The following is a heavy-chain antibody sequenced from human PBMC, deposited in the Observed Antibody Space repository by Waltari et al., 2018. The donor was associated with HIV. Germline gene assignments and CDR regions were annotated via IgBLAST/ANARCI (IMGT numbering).Heavy chain of an antibody. CDR1: GGPISTSSYS. CDR2: IYYSGST. Sequence: QLQLQESGPGLVKPSETLSLPCPVSGGPISTSSYSWGWIRQPPGTGLEWIGSIYYSGSTYYNPSLKSRVTISVDTSKNQFSLKLSSVTAADTAVYYCASRITMVRGVTKGDAFDIWGQGTMVTVSS. D-gene: IGHD3-10*01. V-gene: IGHV4-39*07. CDR3: ASRITMVRGVTKGDAFDI. J-gene: IGHJ3*02.